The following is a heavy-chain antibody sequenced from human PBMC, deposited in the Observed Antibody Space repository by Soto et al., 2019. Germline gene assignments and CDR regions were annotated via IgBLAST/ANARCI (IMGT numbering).Heavy chain of an antibody. Sequence: ASVKVSCKASGYTFTGYYMHWVRQAPGQGLEWMGWINPKSGGKNYAKKFQGWVTMTRDTSISTAYMELSRLRSDDTAVYYCARDQIDFWGPTRHYGMDVWG. D-gene: IGHD3-3*01. CDR1: GYTFTGYY. CDR2: INPKSGGK. CDR3: ARDQIDFWGPTRHYGMDV. V-gene: IGHV1-2*04. J-gene: IGHJ6*02.